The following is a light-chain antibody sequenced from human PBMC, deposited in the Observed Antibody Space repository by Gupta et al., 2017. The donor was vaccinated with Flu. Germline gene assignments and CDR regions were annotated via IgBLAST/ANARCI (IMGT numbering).Light chain of an antibody. CDR3: QQYYSTPRT. J-gene: IGKJ1*01. CDR1: QSVLYSPNNKNY. Sequence: NCKSSQSVLYSPNNKNYLAWYQQKPGQPPKLLIYWASTRESGVPYRLSGSGSGTDFTLTISSLQAEDVAVYYCQQYYSTPRTFGQGTKVEIK. V-gene: IGKV4-1*01. CDR2: WAS.